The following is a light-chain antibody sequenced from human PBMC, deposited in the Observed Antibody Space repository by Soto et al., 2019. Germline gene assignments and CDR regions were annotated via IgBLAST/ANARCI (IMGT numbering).Light chain of an antibody. Sequence: EIVLTQSPATLSLSPGERATLSCRASQSVIRYLAWYQQKPGQAPRLLIYGASTRATGIPARFSGSGSGTDFTLTISSLEPEDFAVYYCQQRSNWPSITVGQGTRLEIK. CDR1: QSVIRY. V-gene: IGKV3-11*01. CDR2: GAS. CDR3: QQRSNWPSIT. J-gene: IGKJ5*01.